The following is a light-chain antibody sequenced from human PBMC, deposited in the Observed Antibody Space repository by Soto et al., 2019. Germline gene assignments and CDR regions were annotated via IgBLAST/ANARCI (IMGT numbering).Light chain of an antibody. CDR1: QSLLYGDGKTY. V-gene: IGKV2D-29*01. CDR3: MQRTHVPIT. CDR2: DGS. Sequence: DVVLTQTPLSLSVTPGQPASMSCKSVQSLLYGDGKTYLYWYLQKPGQPPQLLIYDGSYRFSGVPDRFSGSGSGTDFTLKISRVEAEDVGVYYCMQRTHVPITFGQGTRL. J-gene: IGKJ5*01.